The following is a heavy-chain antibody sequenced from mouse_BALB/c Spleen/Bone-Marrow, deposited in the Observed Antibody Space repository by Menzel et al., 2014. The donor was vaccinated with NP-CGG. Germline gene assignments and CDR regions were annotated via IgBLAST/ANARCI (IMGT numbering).Heavy chain of an antibody. Sequence: QVQLQQSGAELARPGASVKLSCKASGYTFTSYCMQWVKQRPGQGLEWIGAIYPGDGDTRYTQKFKGKATLTADKSSSTAYMQLSSLASEDSAVYYCARRDYGIRENYYAMDYWGQGTSVTVSS. D-gene: IGHD1-2*01. CDR2: IYPGDGDT. J-gene: IGHJ4*01. CDR3: ARRDYGIRENYYAMDY. CDR1: GYTFTSYC. V-gene: IGHV1-87*01.